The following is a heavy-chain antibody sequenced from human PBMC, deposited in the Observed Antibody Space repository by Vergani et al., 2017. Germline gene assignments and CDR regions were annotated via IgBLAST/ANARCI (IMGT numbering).Heavy chain of an antibody. CDR1: GDTFNNYA. Sequence: QVQLVQSGAEVKKPGSSVKVSCKASGDTFNNYAISWVRQAPGQGLEWMGRIIPTFGTANYAQKFQGRVTITADESTTTAYMELSSLRSEDTAMYYCARDPLWFGELSKPLDYWGQGTLVTVSS. CDR3: ARDPLWFGELSKPLDY. V-gene: IGHV1-69*13. D-gene: IGHD3-10*01. J-gene: IGHJ4*02. CDR2: IIPTFGTA.